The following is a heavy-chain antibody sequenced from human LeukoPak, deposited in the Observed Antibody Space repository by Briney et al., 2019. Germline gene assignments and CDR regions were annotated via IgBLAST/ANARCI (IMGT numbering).Heavy chain of an antibody. Sequence: GGSLRLSCATSGFAFDDHGLSWVRQAPGKGLEWVSGINWNSGSKRYAASVKGRFTISRDNAKKALYLQMNGLRGEDTALYYCARDRDYNLADSFDHWGQGTLVTVSS. J-gene: IGHJ4*02. D-gene: IGHD5-24*01. CDR3: ARDRDYNLADSFDH. CDR1: GFAFDDHG. V-gene: IGHV3-20*04. CDR2: INWNSGSK.